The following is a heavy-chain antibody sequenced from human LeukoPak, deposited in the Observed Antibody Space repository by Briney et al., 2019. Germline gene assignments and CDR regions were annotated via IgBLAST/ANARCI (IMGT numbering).Heavy chain of an antibody. CDR2: ISHDGGNR. V-gene: IGHV3-7*01. Sequence: GGSLRLSCAASGFTVSNTWLTWVRPAPGKGLEWVASISHDGGNRQYAESIKGRLTISRDNVKNSLYLEINSLRADEAAIYYCAKDDSNNYYEYWGQGTLVTVSA. CDR3: AKDDSNNYYEY. CDR1: GFTVSNTW. D-gene: IGHD2-15*01. J-gene: IGHJ4*02.